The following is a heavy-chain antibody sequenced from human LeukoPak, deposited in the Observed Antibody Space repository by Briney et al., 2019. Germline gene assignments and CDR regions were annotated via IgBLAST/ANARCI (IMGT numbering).Heavy chain of an antibody. CDR1: GGTFSSYA. J-gene: IGHJ5*02. CDR3: ARGPDVPATGDWFDP. V-gene: IGHV1-69*05. D-gene: IGHD1-14*01. CDR2: IIPIFGTA. Sequence: SLKVSCKASGGTFSSYAISWVRQAPGQGLEWMGRIIPIFGTANYAQKFQGRVTITTDESTSTAYMELSSLRSEDTAVYYCARGPDVPATGDWFDPWGQGTLVTVSS.